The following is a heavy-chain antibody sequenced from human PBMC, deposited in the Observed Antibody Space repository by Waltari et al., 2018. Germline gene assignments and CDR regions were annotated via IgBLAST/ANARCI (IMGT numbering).Heavy chain of an antibody. CDR3: VKDEDDTSGYPS. CDR2: INSHGTKT. Sequence: EVQLVESGGGLVQPGGSLRLSCSASGFTFSRYAMHWVRQAPGKGLEYVSAINSHGTKTYYADSVKGRFTISRDNSKNTLYLQMSSLRTEDTAVYYCVKDEDDTSGYPSGGQGTLVTVSS. J-gene: IGHJ4*02. CDR1: GFTFSRYA. V-gene: IGHV3-64D*06. D-gene: IGHD3-22*01.